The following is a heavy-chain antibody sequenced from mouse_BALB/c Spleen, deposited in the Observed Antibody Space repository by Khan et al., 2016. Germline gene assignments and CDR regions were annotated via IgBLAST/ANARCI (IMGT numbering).Heavy chain of an antibody. CDR1: GYAFTNYL. Sequence: QVQLQQPGAELVRPGTSVKMSCKASGYAFTNYLLEWVKQRPGQCLEWIRVINPGSGGTNYNDKFKVKATLTADKSSSTAYMQLSSLTSDDSDVYFCAWADDYGSSVAYWGQGTLVTVSA. J-gene: IGHJ3*01. CDR3: AWADDYGSSVAY. D-gene: IGHD1-1*01. V-gene: IGHV1-54*01. CDR2: INPGSGGT.